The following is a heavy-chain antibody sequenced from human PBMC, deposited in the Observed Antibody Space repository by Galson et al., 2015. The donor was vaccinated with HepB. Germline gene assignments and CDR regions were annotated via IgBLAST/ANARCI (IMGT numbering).Heavy chain of an antibody. D-gene: IGHD4-11*01. V-gene: IGHV1-8*01. CDR3: AGHYSKYYYYHYMDV. CDR2: MNPNSGNT. J-gene: IGHJ6*03. Sequence: SVKVSCKASGYTFTSYGINWVRQATGQGLEWMGWMNPNSGNTGYAQRFQGRVTMTRNTSISTAYMELSSLRSEDTAVYYCAGHYSKYYYYHYMDVWGKGTTVTVSS. CDR1: GYTFTSYG.